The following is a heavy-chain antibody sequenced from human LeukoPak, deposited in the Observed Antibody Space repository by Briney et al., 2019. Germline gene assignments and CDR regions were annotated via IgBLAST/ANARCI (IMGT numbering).Heavy chain of an antibody. D-gene: IGHD5-24*01. CDR3: ARSGDNWSCDN. CDR1: GYTFTGYY. CDR2: INAGTGDG. Sequence: GASVKVSCTASGYTFTGYYKHWVRQAPGQGFEWMGWINAGTGDGKYSQKFQGRLTMTSDTSATTVYMELNSLRTEDTAVYYCARSGDNWSCDNWGQGTLVTVSS. J-gene: IGHJ4*02. V-gene: IGHV1-3*01.